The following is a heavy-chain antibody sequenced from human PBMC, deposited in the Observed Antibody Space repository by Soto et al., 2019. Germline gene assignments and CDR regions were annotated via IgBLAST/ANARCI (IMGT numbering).Heavy chain of an antibody. CDR1: GYTFTSSSYG. Sequence: GAAVKVSCKASGYTFTSSSYGISWVRQAPGEGLEWMGWISGYNGNTNYEQKLQGRVTMTTDTSTSTAYMERRSLSADDTALYYCARHFWAYGGGDCYLRYFDYWGKGTLVTVSS. CDR3: ARHFWAYGGGDCYLRYFDY. CDR2: ISGYNGNT. J-gene: IGHJ4*02. D-gene: IGHD2-21*02. V-gene: IGHV1-18*04.